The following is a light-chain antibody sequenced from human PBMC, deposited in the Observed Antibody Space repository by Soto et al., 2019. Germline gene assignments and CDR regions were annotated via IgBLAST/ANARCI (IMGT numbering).Light chain of an antibody. CDR1: TGSVTSGHY. CDR2: DTS. V-gene: IGLV7-46*01. CDR3: LLSYTGARI. J-gene: IGLJ2*01. Sequence: QTVVTQEPSLTVSPGGTVTLTCGSSTGSVTSGHYPYWFQQKPGQAPRTLIYDTSNKHSWTPARFSGSLLGGKAALTLSGAQPEDEAEYFCLLSYTGARIFGGGTKVTVL.